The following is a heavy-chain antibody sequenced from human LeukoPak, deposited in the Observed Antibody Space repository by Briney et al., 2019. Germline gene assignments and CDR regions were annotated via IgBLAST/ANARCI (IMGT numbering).Heavy chain of an antibody. CDR1: GFRFSGYV. J-gene: IGHJ4*02. CDR2: IDFSDDGAS. D-gene: IGHD1-26*01. V-gene: IGHV3-23*01. Sequence: GGSLRLSCSASGFRFSGYVMSWVRQAPGKGLEYVSSIDFSDDGASYYADSVKGRFTLSRDNSKNTLFLQMNSLRVEDRAFYYCARVDSGNYDYWGQGTLLTVSS. CDR3: ARVDSGNYDY.